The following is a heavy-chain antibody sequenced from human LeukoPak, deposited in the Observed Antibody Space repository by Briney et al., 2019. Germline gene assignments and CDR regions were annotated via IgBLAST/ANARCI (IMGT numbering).Heavy chain of an antibody. CDR2: IYYSGST. D-gene: IGHD1-26*01. J-gene: IGHJ5*02. CDR1: GGSISSYY. CDR3: ARGWEGATRYNWFDP. V-gene: IGHV4-59*01. Sequence: PSETLSLTCTVSGGSISSYYWSWIRQPPGKGLEWIGYIYYSGSTNYNPSLKSRVTISVDTSKNQFSLKLSSVTAADTAVYYCARGWEGATRYNWFDPWGQGTLVTVSS.